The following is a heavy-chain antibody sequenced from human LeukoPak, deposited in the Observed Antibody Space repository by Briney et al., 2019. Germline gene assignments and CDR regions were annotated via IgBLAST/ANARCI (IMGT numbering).Heavy chain of an antibody. CDR2: INTDGSGT. V-gene: IGHV3-74*01. CDR3: ERERGTYPMDV. Sequence: PGGSLRLSCAASGFIFSNHCVHWVRQAPGKGPVWVSHINTDGSGTNYADSVKGRFTISRDNAKNTLYLQMDSLRAEDTAVYYCERERGTYPMDVWGKGTTVTVSS. CDR1: GFIFSNHC. J-gene: IGHJ6*03.